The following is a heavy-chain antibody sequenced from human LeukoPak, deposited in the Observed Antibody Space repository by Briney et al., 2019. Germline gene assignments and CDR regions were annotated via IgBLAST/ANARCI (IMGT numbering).Heavy chain of an antibody. Sequence: PSETLSVTCTASGGSSSNYYWSWSRQPPGKGREWMGYISNSGSTNYNPSLKSRVTISVDTAKNQFSLTPSSDTAADPAVYYCARGRFSVYYFDYWGQGSLVTVSS. CDR3: ARGRFSVYYFDY. J-gene: IGHJ4*02. CDR1: GGSSSNYY. V-gene: IGHV4-59*12. CDR2: ISNSGST. D-gene: IGHD3-3*02.